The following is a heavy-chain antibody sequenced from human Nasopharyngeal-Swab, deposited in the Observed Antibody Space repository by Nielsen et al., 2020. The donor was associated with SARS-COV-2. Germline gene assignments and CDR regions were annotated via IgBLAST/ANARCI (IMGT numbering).Heavy chain of an antibody. V-gene: IGHV4-39*07. CDR1: GGSISSSSYY. D-gene: IGHD6-13*01. J-gene: IGHJ5*02. CDR2: IYYSGST. Sequence: GSLRLSCTVSGGSISSSSYYWGWIRQPPGKGLEWIGSIYYSGSTYYNPSLKSRVTISVDTSKNQFSLKLSSVTAADTAVYYCARGFRSSSWYKGNWFDPWGQGTLVTVSS. CDR3: ARGFRSSSWYKGNWFDP.